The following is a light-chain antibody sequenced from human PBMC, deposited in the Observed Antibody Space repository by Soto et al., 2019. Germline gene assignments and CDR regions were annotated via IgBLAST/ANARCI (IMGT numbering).Light chain of an antibody. CDR2: DVS. CDR1: QNISSY. Sequence: SLLTQSRATLCLSPGRIATLSRTASQNISSYLIWYQQKPGQAPRLLIYDVSNRATGIPARFSGSGSGTDFTLTISSLEPEDFAFYYCQQRSNWPRTFGQGTKVDI. J-gene: IGKJ1*01. V-gene: IGKV3-11*01. CDR3: QQRSNWPRT.